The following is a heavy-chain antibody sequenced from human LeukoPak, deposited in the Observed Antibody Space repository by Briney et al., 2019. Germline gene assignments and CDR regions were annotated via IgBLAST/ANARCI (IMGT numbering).Heavy chain of an antibody. CDR3: ARESERSGWYDY. CDR2: ISGDGGST. D-gene: IGHD6-19*01. J-gene: IGHJ4*02. CDR1: GFIFDDYA. V-gene: IGHV3-43*02. Sequence: PGGSLRLSCAAPGFIFDDYAIHWVCQAPGKGLEWVSLISGDGGSTFYADSVKGRFTISRDNSKNSLYLQMGSLRSEDTALYYCARESERSGWYDYWGQGTLVTVSS.